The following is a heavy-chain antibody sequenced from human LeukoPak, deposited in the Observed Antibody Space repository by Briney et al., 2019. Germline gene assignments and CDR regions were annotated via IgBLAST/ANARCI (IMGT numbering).Heavy chain of an antibody. CDR2: IYTSGST. CDR1: GGSLSSYY. D-gene: IGHD3-10*01. J-gene: IGHJ3*02. CDR3: ARDKSRTYGSADAFDI. Sequence: SETPSLTCTVSGGSLSSYYWNWIRQPAGKGLEWVGRIYTSGSTNYNPARKSRVTMSVDTSKTQFSLKLSSVTAADTAVYYCARDKSRTYGSADAFDIWGQGTMVTVFS. V-gene: IGHV4-4*07.